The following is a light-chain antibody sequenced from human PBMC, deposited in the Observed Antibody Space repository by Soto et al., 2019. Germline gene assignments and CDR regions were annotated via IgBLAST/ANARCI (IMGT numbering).Light chain of an antibody. J-gene: IGKJ1*01. V-gene: IGKV3-11*01. CDR3: QQYESSPRT. CDR2: DAS. Sequence: EIVMTQSPATLSLSPGERATLSCRASQSVGKYLVWYQQKPGQAPSLLIYDASNRATGIPAMFSGSRSGTDFTLTISILEPEDFAVYYCQQYESSPRTFGQGTKVDIK. CDR1: QSVGKY.